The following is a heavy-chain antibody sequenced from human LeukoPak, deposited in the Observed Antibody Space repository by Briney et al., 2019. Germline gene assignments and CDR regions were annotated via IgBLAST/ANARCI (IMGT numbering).Heavy chain of an antibody. Sequence: PSETLSLPCTVSGGSISSSSYYWVWIRQPPGKGLEWIGSIYYSGSTYYNPSLKSRVTISVDTSKNQFSLKLSSVTAADTAVYYCARGSRWEGYFDLWGRGTLVTVSS. D-gene: IGHD3-10*01. V-gene: IGHV4-39*01. CDR2: IYYSGST. CDR1: GGSISSSSYY. J-gene: IGHJ2*01. CDR3: ARGSRWEGYFDL.